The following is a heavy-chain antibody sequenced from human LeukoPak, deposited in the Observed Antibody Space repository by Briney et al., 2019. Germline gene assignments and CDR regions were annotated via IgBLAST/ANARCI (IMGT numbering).Heavy chain of an antibody. D-gene: IGHD1-26*01. Sequence: GGSLRLSCAASGFTFSSYIMNWVRQAPGKGLEWVSSISSSGTYIYYADPVKGRFTISRDNARNSLYLQRNSLRAEDTAVYYCVFDGRYGVYWGQGTLVTVSS. CDR2: ISSSGTYI. V-gene: IGHV3-21*01. J-gene: IGHJ4*02. CDR1: GFTFSSYI. CDR3: VFDGRYGVY.